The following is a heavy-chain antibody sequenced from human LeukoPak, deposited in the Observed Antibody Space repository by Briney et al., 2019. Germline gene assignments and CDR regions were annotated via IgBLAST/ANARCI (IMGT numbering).Heavy chain of an antibody. CDR3: ARDGGADQYYFDY. CDR1: GGSISGRNW. CDR2: ISHSGNT. Sequence: SGTLSLTCAVSGGSISGRNWWNWVRQPPGKGLEWIGEISHSGNTHYNPSLKSRLTISVDKSKSQFSLNLRYVTAADTAVYYCARDGGADQYYFDYWGQGTLVTVSS. V-gene: IGHV4-4*02. D-gene: IGHD3-10*01. J-gene: IGHJ4*02.